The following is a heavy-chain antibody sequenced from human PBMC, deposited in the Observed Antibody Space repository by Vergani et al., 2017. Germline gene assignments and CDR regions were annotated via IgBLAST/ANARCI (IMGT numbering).Heavy chain of an antibody. D-gene: IGHD2-2*01. J-gene: IGHJ6*02. V-gene: IGHV1-18*04. Sequence: QVQLMQSGAEVKKPGASVKVSCKASGYTFTSYGIRWVRQAPGQGLEWMGWISAYNGNTNYAQKLQGRVTMTTDTSTSTAYMELRSLRSDDTAVYYCARDPDIVVVPAAPYYYYYYGMDVWGQXP. CDR2: ISAYNGNT. CDR3: ARDPDIVVVPAAPYYYYYYGMDV. CDR1: GYTFTSYG.